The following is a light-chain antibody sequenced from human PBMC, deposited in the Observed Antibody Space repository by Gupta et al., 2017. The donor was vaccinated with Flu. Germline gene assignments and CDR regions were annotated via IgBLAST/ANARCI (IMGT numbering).Light chain of an antibody. CDR3: QQYNSWPRT. Sequence: DIVMTQSPATLSVSPGERAALSCRASQSVSSSLAWYHQRPGQAPRLLIYGASTRATGIPATFSGRSAWTEFSLPIISLQSEDFVVYYCQQYNSWPRTFGQGTKVEI. CDR1: QSVSSS. CDR2: GAS. J-gene: IGKJ1*01. V-gene: IGKV3-15*01.